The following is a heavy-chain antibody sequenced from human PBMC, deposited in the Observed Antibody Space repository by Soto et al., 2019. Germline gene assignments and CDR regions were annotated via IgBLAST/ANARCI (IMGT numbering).Heavy chain of an antibody. CDR3: ARASYCTNGVCYTVFDY. CDR2: IIPIFGTA. V-gene: IGHV1-69*06. Sequence: SVKVSCKASGGTFSSYAISWVRQAPGQGLEWMGGIIPIFGTANYAQKFQGRVTITADKSTSTAYMELSSLRSEDTAVYYCARASYCTNGVCYTVFDYWGQGTLVTVSS. J-gene: IGHJ4*02. D-gene: IGHD2-8*01. CDR1: GGTFSSYA.